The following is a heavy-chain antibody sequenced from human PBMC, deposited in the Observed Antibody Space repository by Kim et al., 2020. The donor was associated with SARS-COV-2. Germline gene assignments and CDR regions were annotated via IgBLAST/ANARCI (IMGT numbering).Heavy chain of an antibody. V-gene: IGHV1-46*01. Sequence: ASVKVSCKASGYTFTSYYMHWVRQAPGQGLEWMGIINPSGGSTSYAQKFQGRVTITRDTSTSTVYMELSSLRSEDTAVYYCARVGLWGAFDIWGQGTMVTVSS. CDR1: GYTFTSYY. CDR3: ARVGLWGAFDI. D-gene: IGHD3-16*01. CDR2: INPSGGST. J-gene: IGHJ3*02.